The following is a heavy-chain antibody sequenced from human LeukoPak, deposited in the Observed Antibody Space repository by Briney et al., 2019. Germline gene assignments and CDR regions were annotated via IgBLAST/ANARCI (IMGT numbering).Heavy chain of an antibody. CDR1: GFTFSSYE. V-gene: IGHV3-48*03. CDR2: ISTSGSTI. D-gene: IGHD3-22*01. Sequence: GGSLRLSCAAAGFTFSSYEMNWVRQAPGKGLEWVSDISTSGSTIYYADSVKGRFTISRDNSKNTLYLQMNSLRAEDTAVYYCAKDRAYYSDSSGYYLVRAYDYWGQGTLVTVSS. J-gene: IGHJ4*02. CDR3: AKDRAYYSDSSGYYLVRAYDY.